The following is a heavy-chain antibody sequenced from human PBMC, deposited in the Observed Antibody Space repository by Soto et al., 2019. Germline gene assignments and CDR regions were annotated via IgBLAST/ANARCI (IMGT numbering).Heavy chain of an antibody. Sequence: SWGVIWVRQAPGKGLEWVANIKVDGSEKYCVDSVKGRFTIFRDNAKNSLFLQMNSLRAEDTAVYYCARGAWYFVHWGQGALVTVSS. J-gene: IGHJ4*02. CDR1: SWG. CDR3: ARGAWYFVH. CDR2: IKVDGSEK. V-gene: IGHV3-7*01.